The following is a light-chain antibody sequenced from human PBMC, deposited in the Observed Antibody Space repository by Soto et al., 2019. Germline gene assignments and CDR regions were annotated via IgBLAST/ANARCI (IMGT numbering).Light chain of an antibody. CDR2: GAF. V-gene: IGKV3-11*01. J-gene: IGKJ5*01. CDR1: PSVSNY. CDR3: QQRNIGPPVT. Sequence: EIMLRNSPATLSLYPRERATLSCRASPSVSNYLAWYQQKPGQAPRLLIYGAFNRATGIPARFSGSGSGADFTLTISSLEPEDFAVYYCQQRNIGPPVTFGQGTRLEI.